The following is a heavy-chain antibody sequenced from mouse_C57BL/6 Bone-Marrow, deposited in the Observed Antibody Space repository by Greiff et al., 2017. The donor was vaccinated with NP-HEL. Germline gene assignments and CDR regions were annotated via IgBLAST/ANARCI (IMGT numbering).Heavy chain of an antibody. D-gene: IGHD2-14*01. CDR2: IYPRRGNT. J-gene: IGHJ4*01. CDR3: AREGGVRQAMDY. V-gene: IGHV1-81*01. Sequence: QVQLKESGAELARPGASVKLSCKASGYTFTSYGISWVKQRTGQGLEWIGEIYPRRGNTYYNEKFKGKATLTADKSSSTAYMELRSLTSEDSAVYFCAREGGVRQAMDYWGQGTSVTVSS. CDR1: GYTFTSYG.